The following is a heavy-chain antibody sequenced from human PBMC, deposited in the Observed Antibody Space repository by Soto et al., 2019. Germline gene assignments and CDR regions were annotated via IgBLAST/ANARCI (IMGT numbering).Heavy chain of an antibody. J-gene: IGHJ5*02. CDR2: ISSSSSYI. Sequence: EVQLVESGGGLVKPGGSLRLSCAASGFTFSSYSMNWVRQAPGKGLEWVSSISSSSSYIYYADSMKGRFTISRDNAKNSLYLQMNSLRAEDTAVYYCARDRGAAAGTGGWFDPWGQGTLVTVSS. D-gene: IGHD6-13*01. CDR3: ARDRGAAAGTGGWFDP. CDR1: GFTFSSYS. V-gene: IGHV3-21*01.